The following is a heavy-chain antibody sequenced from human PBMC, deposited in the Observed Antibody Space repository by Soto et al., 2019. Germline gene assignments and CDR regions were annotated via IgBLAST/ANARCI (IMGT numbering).Heavy chain of an antibody. CDR1: GFTFSSYA. CDR3: AKTASMTIRDGFDH. Sequence: VQVLESGGGLVQPGGSLRLSCAASGFTFSSYAMSWVRQAPGQGLEWVSAISGSGSNPYYADSVKGRFTISRDNSKNTLYLQMNSLRAEDTAIYYCAKTASMTIRDGFDHWGQGTLVTVS. V-gene: IGHV3-23*01. D-gene: IGHD4-17*01. CDR2: ISGSGSNP. J-gene: IGHJ4*02.